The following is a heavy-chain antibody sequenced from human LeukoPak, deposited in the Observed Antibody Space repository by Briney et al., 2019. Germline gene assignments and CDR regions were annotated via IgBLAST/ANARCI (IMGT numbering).Heavy chain of an antibody. CDR2: MNPNSGNT. CDR1: GYTFTSYD. J-gene: IGHJ4*02. V-gene: IGHV1-8*03. CDR3: ATSITMVRGVFDY. D-gene: IGHD3-10*01. Sequence: GASVKVSCKASGYTFTSYDINWVRQATGQGLEWMEWMNPNSGNTGYAQKFQGRVTITRNTSISTAYMELSSLRSDDTAVYYCATSITMVRGVFDYWGQGTLVTVSS.